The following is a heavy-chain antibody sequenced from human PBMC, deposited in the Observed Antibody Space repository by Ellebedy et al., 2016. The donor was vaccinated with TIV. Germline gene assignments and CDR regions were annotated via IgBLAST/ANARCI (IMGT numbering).Heavy chain of an antibody. J-gene: IGHJ4*03. CDR1: GFTFEEYN. D-gene: IGHD6-19*01. Sequence: GESLKISCAASGFTFEEYNMSWVRQVPGKGLQWVAGITYNGGTTTYAGSVKGRFIISRDNARNSLYLQMRSLRAEYTAFYYCVRDPWLVMDYWGHGILVTVSS. CDR3: VRDPWLVMDY. V-gene: IGHV3-20*04. CDR2: ITYNGGTT.